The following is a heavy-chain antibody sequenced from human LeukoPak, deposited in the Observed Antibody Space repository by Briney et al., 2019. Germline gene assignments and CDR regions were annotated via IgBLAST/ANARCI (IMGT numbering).Heavy chain of an antibody. J-gene: IGHJ4*02. CDR1: GFTFSSYG. D-gene: IGHD6-13*01. CDR3: AKVFTPYSVRYYFDY. CDR2: ISYDGSNK. Sequence: GGSLRLSCAASGFTFSSYGMHWVRQAPGKGLEWVAVISYDGSNKYYADSVKGRFTISRDNSENTLYLQVNSLRAEDTAVYYCAKVFTPYSVRYYFDYWGQGTLVTVSS. V-gene: IGHV3-30*18.